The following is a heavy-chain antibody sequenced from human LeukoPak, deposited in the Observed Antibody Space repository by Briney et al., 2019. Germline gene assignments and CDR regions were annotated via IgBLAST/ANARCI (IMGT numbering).Heavy chain of an antibody. CDR1: GGSFSGYY. Sequence: SETLSLTCAVYGGSFSGYYWSWIRQPPGKGLEWIGEINHSGSTNYNPSLKSRVTISVDTSKNQFSLKMSSVTAADTAVYYCAKDWSAAGTPTTDYWGQGTLVTVSS. CDR2: INHSGST. V-gene: IGHV4-34*01. D-gene: IGHD6-13*01. J-gene: IGHJ4*02. CDR3: AKDWSAAGTPTTDY.